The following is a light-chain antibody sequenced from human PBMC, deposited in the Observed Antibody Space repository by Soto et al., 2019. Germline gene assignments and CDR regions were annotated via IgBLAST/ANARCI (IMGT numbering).Light chain of an antibody. CDR3: AAWDDSLNGHAV. CDR1: SSNIGSNT. V-gene: IGLV1-44*01. Sequence: QAVVTQPPSASGTPGQRVTISCSGSSSNIGSNTVNWYQQLPGTAPKLLIYSNNQRPSGVPDRFSGSKSSTSASLAISGLQSEDEADYYCAAWDDSLNGHAVFGGGTKLTVL. J-gene: IGLJ2*01. CDR2: SNN.